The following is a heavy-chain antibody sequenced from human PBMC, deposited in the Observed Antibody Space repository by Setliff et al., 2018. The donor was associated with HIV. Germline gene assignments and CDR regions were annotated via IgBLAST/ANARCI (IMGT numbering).Heavy chain of an antibody. V-gene: IGHV1-18*01. J-gene: IGHJ4*02. CDR3: GRDRGWDRRYFEY. Sequence: ASVKVSCKASGYTFTSYGISWVRQAPGQGLEWMGIITPIGGGTDYAQKFQGRVTITTDKPTSTAYMELRSLRSDDTAMYYCGRDRGWDRRYFEYWGQGSLVTVSS. D-gene: IGHD1-26*01. CDR2: ITPIGGGT. CDR1: GYTFTSYG.